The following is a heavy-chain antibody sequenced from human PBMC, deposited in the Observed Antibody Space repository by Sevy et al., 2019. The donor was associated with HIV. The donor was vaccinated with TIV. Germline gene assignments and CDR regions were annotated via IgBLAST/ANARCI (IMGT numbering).Heavy chain of an antibody. CDR1: GFTFSNYW. D-gene: IGHD2-8*02. CDR3: ARDRYYGDTGANFDFDY. V-gene: IGHV3-7*01. CDR2: IKQDGSEK. Sequence: GGSLRLSCAASGFTFSNYWMTWVRQAPGKGLEWVANIKQDGSEKYYVDSVKGRFTISRDNAKKSLYLQMNSLRAEDTAVYYCARDRYYGDTGANFDFDYWGQGTLVTVSS. J-gene: IGHJ4*02.